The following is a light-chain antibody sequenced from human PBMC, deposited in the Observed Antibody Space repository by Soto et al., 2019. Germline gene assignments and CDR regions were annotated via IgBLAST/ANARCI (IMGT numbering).Light chain of an antibody. J-gene: IGLJ1*01. V-gene: IGLV2-14*01. Sequence: QSGLTQPASVSGSPGRSITISCTGTSSDVGSYNYVSWYQHHPGKAPRLMIYASSNRPSGVSHRFSGSRSGNTASLTISGLQAEDEADYYCSSYTSGSTPYVFGTGTKVTLL. CDR2: ASS. CDR1: SSDVGSYNY. CDR3: SSYTSGSTPYV.